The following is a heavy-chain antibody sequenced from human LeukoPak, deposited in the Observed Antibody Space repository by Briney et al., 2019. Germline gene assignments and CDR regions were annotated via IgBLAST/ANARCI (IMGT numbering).Heavy chain of an antibody. D-gene: IGHD3-16*01. Sequence: SSETLSLTCAVSGVSISSYYWSWIRQPPGKGLEWIGYIYYSGSTNYNPSLKSRVTISVDTSKNQFSLKLSSVTAADTAVYYCAGGLRYYYYYYYMDVWGKGTTVTVSS. CDR1: GVSISSYY. J-gene: IGHJ6*03. CDR2: IYYSGST. CDR3: AGGLRYYYYYYYMDV. V-gene: IGHV4-59*01.